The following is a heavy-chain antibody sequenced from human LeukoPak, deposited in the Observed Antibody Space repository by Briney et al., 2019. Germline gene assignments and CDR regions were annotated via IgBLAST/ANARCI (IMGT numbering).Heavy chain of an antibody. V-gene: IGHV3-7*03. CDR1: GFALSSHW. CDR3: ARNNGMDV. J-gene: IGHJ6*02. CDR2: VNRDGSET. Sequence: GGSLRLSCAASGFALSSHWMTWVRQVPGRGPEWVANVNRDGSETYYLDSVKGRSTISKDNAKNSLYLQMNSLRAEDTALYHCARNNGMDVWGQGTTVIVSS.